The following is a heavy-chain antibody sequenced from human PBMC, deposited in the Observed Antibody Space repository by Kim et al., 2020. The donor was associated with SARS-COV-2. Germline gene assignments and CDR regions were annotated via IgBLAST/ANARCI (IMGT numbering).Heavy chain of an antibody. Sequence: SETLSLTCTVSGGSISSSSYYWGWIRQPPGKGLEWIGSIYYSGSTYYNPSLKSRVTISVDTSKNQFSLKLSSVTAADTAVYYCASQYYDYVWGSYSYWGQGTLVTVSS. CDR1: GGSISSSSYY. J-gene: IGHJ4*02. CDR3: ASQYYDYVWGSYSY. CDR2: IYYSGST. D-gene: IGHD3-16*01. V-gene: IGHV4-39*01.